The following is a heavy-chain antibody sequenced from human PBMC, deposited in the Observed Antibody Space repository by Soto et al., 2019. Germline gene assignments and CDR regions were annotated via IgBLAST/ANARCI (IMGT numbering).Heavy chain of an antibody. Sequence: QVQLVQSGAEVKKPGASVKVSCKASGDTFTSYDINWVRQATGHGLEWMGWMSPKSGNTGYAQKFQGRVTMTRNTSISTAYMELSNLRSEDTAVYYCARDIKSGWFDPWGQGTLVTVSS. V-gene: IGHV1-8*01. D-gene: IGHD7-27*01. J-gene: IGHJ5*02. CDR3: ARDIKSGWFDP. CDR1: GDTFTSYD. CDR2: MSPKSGNT.